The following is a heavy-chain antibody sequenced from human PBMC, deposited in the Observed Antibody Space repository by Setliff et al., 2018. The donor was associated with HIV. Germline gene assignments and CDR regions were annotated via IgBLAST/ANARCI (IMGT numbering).Heavy chain of an antibody. V-gene: IGHV1-3*04. J-gene: IGHJ4*02. Sequence: ASVKVSCKASGYTFTKYAMHWVRQAPGQRLEWMGWINTVNGNTKYSQKFQGRVTITRDTSASTVYMELSSLRSEDTAVYYCAREIRNYDFWSGYWEDHYFDSWGQGTLVTVSS. D-gene: IGHD3-3*01. CDR3: AREIRNYDFWSGYWEDHYFDS. CDR1: GYTFTKYA. CDR2: INTVNGNT.